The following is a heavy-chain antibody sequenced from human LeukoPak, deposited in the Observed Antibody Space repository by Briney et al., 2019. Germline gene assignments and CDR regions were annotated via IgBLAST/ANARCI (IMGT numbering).Heavy chain of an antibody. CDR1: GFTFSSYE. Sequence: GGSLRLSCAASGFTFSSYEMNWVRQAPGKGLEWVANMNQDGSLQYYVDSVKGRFTISRDNAKNSLYLQMNSLRAEDTAVYYCARSEGSEKDDAFDIWGQGTMVTVSS. J-gene: IGHJ3*02. CDR2: MNQDGSLQ. D-gene: IGHD3-3*01. CDR3: ARSEGSEKDDAFDI. V-gene: IGHV3-7*03.